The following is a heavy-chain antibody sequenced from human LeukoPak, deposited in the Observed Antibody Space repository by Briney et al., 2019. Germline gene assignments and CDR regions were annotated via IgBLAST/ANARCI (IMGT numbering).Heavy chain of an antibody. CDR3: ARAQYSGSYPAWDP. D-gene: IGHD1-26*01. Sequence: ASVKVSCKASGYTFTSYGISWARQAPGQGLEWMGWISAYNGNTNYAQKLQGRVTMTTDTSTSTAYMELRSLRSDDTAVYYCARAQYSGSYPAWDPWGQGTLVTVSS. J-gene: IGHJ5*02. V-gene: IGHV1-18*01. CDR2: ISAYNGNT. CDR1: GYTFTSYG.